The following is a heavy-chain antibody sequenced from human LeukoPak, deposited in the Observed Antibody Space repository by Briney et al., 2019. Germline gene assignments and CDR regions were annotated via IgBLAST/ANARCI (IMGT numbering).Heavy chain of an antibody. V-gene: IGHV1-2*02. Sequence: ASVKVSCKASGCTFTGYYMHWVRRAPGQGLEWMGWINPNSGGTNYAQKFQGRVTMTRDTSISTAYMELSRLRSDDTAVYYCARDRGYYGSETKINWFDPWGQGTLVTVSS. CDR2: INPNSGGT. J-gene: IGHJ5*02. D-gene: IGHD3-10*01. CDR1: GCTFTGYY. CDR3: ARDRGYYGSETKINWFDP.